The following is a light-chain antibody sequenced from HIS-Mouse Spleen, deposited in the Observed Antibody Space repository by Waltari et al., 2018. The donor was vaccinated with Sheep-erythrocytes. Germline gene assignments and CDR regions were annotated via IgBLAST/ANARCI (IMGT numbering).Light chain of an antibody. V-gene: IGKV1-33*01. CDR3: QQFDNLLT. Sequence: DIQMTQSQSSLSASVGDRVTITCQASQDISNYLNWYQQKPGKAPKLLIYDASNLETGVPSRFSGSGSGTDFTFTISSLQPEDIATYYCQQFDNLLTFGGGTKGEIK. CDR2: DAS. J-gene: IGKJ4*01. CDR1: QDISNY.